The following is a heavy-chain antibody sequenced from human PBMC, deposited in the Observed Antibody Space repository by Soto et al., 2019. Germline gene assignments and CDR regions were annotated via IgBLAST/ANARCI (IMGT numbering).Heavy chain of an antibody. D-gene: IGHD2-21*01. V-gene: IGHV4-34*01. CDR3: ARHQRWQQFPHYYYGKDV. CDR2: INHSGST. Sequence: PSETLSLTCAVYGGSFSGYYWTWIRQPPGTGLEWIGEINHSGSTNYNPSLKSRVTISVDTSKNQFSLKLSSVTAADTAMYYCARHQRWQQFPHYYYGKDVWSQGTTVTVSS. CDR1: GGSFSGYY. J-gene: IGHJ6*02.